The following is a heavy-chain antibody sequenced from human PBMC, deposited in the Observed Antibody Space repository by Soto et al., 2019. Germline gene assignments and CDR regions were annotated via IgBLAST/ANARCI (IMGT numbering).Heavy chain of an antibody. CDR2: ISYDGSNK. J-gene: IGHJ6*02. Sequence: PGGSRRLSCAASGFTFSSYAMHWVRQAPGKGLEWVAVISYDGSNKYYADSVKGRFTISRDNSKNTLYLQMNSLRAEDTAVYYCARDLRYDFWSGPLPYGMDVWGQGTTVTVSS. CDR1: GFTFSSYA. D-gene: IGHD3-3*01. V-gene: IGHV3-30-3*01. CDR3: ARDLRYDFWSGPLPYGMDV.